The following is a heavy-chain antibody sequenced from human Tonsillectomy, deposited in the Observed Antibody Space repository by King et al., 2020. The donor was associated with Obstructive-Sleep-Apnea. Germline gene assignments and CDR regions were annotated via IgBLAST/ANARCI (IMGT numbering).Heavy chain of an antibody. Sequence: VQLQQWGAGLLKPSETLSLTCAVYGGAFSGYYWSWIRQPPGKGLEWIGEINHSGSTNYNPSLKSRVTISGDTSKNQFSLKLSSVTAADTAVYYCARDARTGYSSGWYDYWGQGTLVTVSS. CDR2: INHSGST. V-gene: IGHV4-34*01. CDR3: ARDARTGYSSGWYDY. D-gene: IGHD6-19*01. CDR1: GGAFSGYY. J-gene: IGHJ4*02.